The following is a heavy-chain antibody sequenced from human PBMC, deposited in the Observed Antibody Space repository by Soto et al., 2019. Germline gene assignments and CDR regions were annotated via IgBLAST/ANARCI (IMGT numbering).Heavy chain of an antibody. CDR2: ISHSGST. Sequence: PTETLSLTFAVSGDSIGSGYSWAWIRQPPGKGLQWIGSISHSGSTYFNTSLKSRVTVSVDTSDNQFSLELRSVTAADTATYYCARDLIPFSSAVVPVFDYWGQGILVTVSS. V-gene: IGHV4-38-2*02. CDR1: GDSIGSGYS. D-gene: IGHD6-19*01. CDR3: ARDLIPFSSAVVPVFDY. J-gene: IGHJ4*02.